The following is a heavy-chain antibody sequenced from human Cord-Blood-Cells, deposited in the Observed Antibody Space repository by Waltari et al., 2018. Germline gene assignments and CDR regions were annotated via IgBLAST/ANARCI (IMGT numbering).Heavy chain of an antibody. Sequence: EVQLVESGGGLIQPGGSLRLSCAASGFTVSSNYMSWVRQAPGKGMEWVSVIYSGGSTYDADSVKGRFTISRDNSKNTLYLQMNSLRAEDTAVYYCAREFYSGSYYFDYWGQGTLVTVSS. CDR3: AREFYSGSYYFDY. CDR2: IYSGGST. V-gene: IGHV3-53*01. J-gene: IGHJ4*02. CDR1: GFTVSSNY. D-gene: IGHD1-26*01.